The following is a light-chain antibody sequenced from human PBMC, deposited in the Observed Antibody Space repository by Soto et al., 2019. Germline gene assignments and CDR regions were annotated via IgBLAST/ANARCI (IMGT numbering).Light chain of an antibody. J-gene: IGKJ5*01. CDR1: QSVSSSY. Sequence: EIVLTQSPGTLSLSPGERATLSCRASQSVSSSYLVWYQQKPGQAPRLLIYGASSRATGIPDRFSGSGSGTDFTLTISRLEPEDFAMYYCHQYGISPPVTFGQGTRLEIK. V-gene: IGKV3-20*01. CDR2: GAS. CDR3: HQYGISPPVT.